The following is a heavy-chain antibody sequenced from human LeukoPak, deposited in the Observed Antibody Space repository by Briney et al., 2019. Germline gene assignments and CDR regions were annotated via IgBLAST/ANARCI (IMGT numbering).Heavy chain of an antibody. D-gene: IGHD2-15*01. V-gene: IGHV3-48*04. CDR1: GFTFSAYN. CDR2: ISGGSGGI. CDR3: AREWTQHGGGGFYGMDV. Sequence: PGGSLRLSCAASGFTFSAYNKYWVRQAPGKGLEWVSYISGGSGGIYYADSAKGRFTISRDNAKNSLYLQMNSLRAEDTAVYYCAREWTQHGGGGFYGMDVWGQGTTVTVSS. J-gene: IGHJ6*02.